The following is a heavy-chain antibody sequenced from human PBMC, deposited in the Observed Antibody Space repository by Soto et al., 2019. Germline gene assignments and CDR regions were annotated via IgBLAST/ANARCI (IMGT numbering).Heavy chain of an antibody. CDR2: IWYDGSNK. D-gene: IGHD2-2*01. Sequence: PGGSLRLSCASSGFTFSSYGMHLVRQAPGKGLEWVAVIWYDGSNKYYADSVKGRFTISRDNSKNTLYLQMNSLRAEDTAVYYCARFYPRGGRTLSNCSSTSCYGFLRYYYYMDVWGKGTTVTVSS. J-gene: IGHJ6*03. V-gene: IGHV3-33*01. CDR1: GFTFSSYG. CDR3: ARFYPRGGRTLSNCSSTSCYGFLRYYYYMDV.